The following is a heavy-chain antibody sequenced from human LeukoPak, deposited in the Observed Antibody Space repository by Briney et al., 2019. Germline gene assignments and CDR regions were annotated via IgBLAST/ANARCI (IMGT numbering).Heavy chain of an antibody. D-gene: IGHD2-21*02. CDR3: ARENCGGDCNFDY. CDR1: GFTVSSNY. CDR2: IYSGGST. V-gene: IGHV3-53*01. Sequence: PGGSLRLSCAASGFTVSSNYMSWVRQAPGKGLEWVSVIYSGGSTYYADSVKGRFTISRDNSKNTLYLQMNSLRAEDTAVYYCARENCGGDCNFDYWGQGTLVIVSS. J-gene: IGHJ4*02.